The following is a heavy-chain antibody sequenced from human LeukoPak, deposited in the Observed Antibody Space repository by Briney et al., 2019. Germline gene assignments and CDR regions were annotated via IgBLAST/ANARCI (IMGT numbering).Heavy chain of an antibody. CDR2: ISGSGGST. V-gene: IGHV3-23*01. Sequence: PGGSLRLSCAASGFTFSSYAMSWVRQAPGKGLEWVSAISGSGGSTYYADSVKGRFTISRDNSKNTLYLQMNSLKTEDTAVYYCATPPTELQFRGAISDYWGQGTLVTVSS. CDR3: ATPPTELQFRGAISDY. D-gene: IGHD2-21*02. J-gene: IGHJ4*02. CDR1: GFTFSSYA.